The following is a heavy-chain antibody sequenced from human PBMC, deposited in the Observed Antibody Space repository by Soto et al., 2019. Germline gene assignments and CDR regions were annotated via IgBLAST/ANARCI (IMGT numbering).Heavy chain of an antibody. V-gene: IGHV1-18*01. CDR1: GYTFFTYD. D-gene: IGHD5-12*01. J-gene: IGHJ5*02. CDR2: ISTYSCDT. CDR3: ARHHGPTTSENWFDP. Sequence: QVHLVQSGVEVKTPGASVKVSCQASGYTFFTYDISWVRQAPGQGLEWMGWISTYSCDTKYAQKFQGRVTMTTDTSTTTAYLELRSLRSADTAVYYCARHHGPTTSENWFDPWGQGTLVTVSS.